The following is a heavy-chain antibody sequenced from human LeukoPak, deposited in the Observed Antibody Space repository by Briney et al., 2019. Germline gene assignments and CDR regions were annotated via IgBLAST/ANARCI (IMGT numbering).Heavy chain of an antibody. CDR2: SNYSGST. J-gene: IGHJ6*02. Sequence: SETLSLTCTVSGGSISSSNYYWGWIRQPPGKGLEWIGSSNYSGSTYDNPSLKSRFTISVDTSKNRFSLKLSSVTAADTAVYYCATPYYDILTGDYHYYGMDVWGQGTTVSVSS. CDR3: ATPYYDILTGDYHYYGMDV. D-gene: IGHD3-9*01. CDR1: GGSISSSNYY. V-gene: IGHV4-39*01.